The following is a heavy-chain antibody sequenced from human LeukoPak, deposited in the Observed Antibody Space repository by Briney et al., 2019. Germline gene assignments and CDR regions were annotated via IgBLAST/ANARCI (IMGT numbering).Heavy chain of an antibody. D-gene: IGHD2-15*01. CDR3: ARVPQRRSAYMDV. V-gene: IGHV1-8*03. CDR1: GYTFTGYY. Sequence: ASVKVSCKASGYTFTGYYMHWVRQAPGQGLEWMGWMNPNSGNTGYAQKFQGRVTITRNTSISTAYMELSSLRSEDTAVYYCARVPQRRSAYMDVWGKGTTVTVSS. CDR2: MNPNSGNT. J-gene: IGHJ6*03.